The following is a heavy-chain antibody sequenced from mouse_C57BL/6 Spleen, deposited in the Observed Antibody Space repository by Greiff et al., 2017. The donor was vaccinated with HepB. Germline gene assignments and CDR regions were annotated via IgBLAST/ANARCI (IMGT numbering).Heavy chain of an antibody. J-gene: IGHJ2*01. V-gene: IGHV3-6*01. D-gene: IGHD1-1*01. CDR1: GYSITSGYY. Sequence: EVHLVESGPGLVKPSQSLSLTCSVTGYSITSGYYWNWIRQFPGNKLEWMGYISYDGSNNYNPSLKNRISITRDTSKNQFFLKLNSVTTEDTATYYCAMDYYGSSFDYWGQGTTLTVSS. CDR3: AMDYYGSSFDY. CDR2: ISYDGSN.